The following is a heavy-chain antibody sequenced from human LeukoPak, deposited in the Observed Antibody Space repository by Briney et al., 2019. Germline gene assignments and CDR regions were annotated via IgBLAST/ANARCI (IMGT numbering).Heavy chain of an antibody. Sequence: PGGSLRLSCAVSGITLSNYDMSWVRQATGKGLEWVAGISGSGGSTIYAASVKGRFTISRDNPKNTLYLQMNSLRAEDTAVYFCAKRGVVIRVILVGFHKEAYYFDSWGQGALVTVSS. J-gene: IGHJ4*02. V-gene: IGHV3-23*01. CDR3: AKRGVVIRVILVGFHKEAYYFDS. D-gene: IGHD3-22*01. CDR1: GITLSNYD. CDR2: ISGSGGST.